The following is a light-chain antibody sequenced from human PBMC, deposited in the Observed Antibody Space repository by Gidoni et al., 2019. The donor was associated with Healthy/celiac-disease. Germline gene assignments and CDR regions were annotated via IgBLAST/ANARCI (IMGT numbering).Light chain of an antibody. Sequence: DIQMTQSPSSLSASVGDRGTITFQASQDISHYLNWYQQRPGKAPKLLIYDASNLETGVPSRFSGRGSGTDFTFTISSLQPEDIATYYCQQYDNLPLTFGGGTKVEIK. CDR3: QQYDNLPLT. J-gene: IGKJ4*01. CDR2: DAS. V-gene: IGKV1-33*01. CDR1: QDISHY.